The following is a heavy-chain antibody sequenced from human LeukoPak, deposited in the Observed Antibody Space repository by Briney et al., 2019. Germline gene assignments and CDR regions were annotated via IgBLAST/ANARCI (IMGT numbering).Heavy chain of an antibody. D-gene: IGHD6-19*01. CDR3: AKDTKAVVATGNWFDP. V-gene: IGHV3-30*02. CDR1: ESTFSTFG. CDR2: LRYDGGNK. Sequence: GGPLSLSGAGSESTFSTFGMHWFGKPPAKGLEWVVFLRYDGGNKYYADSVKGRFTISRDNSKNTLYLQMNSLRAEDTAVYYCAKDTKAVVATGNWFDPWGQGTLVTVSS. J-gene: IGHJ5*02.